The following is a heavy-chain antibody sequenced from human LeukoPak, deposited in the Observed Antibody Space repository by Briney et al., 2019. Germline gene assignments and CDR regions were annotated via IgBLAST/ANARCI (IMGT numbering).Heavy chain of an antibody. CDR3: AKDQLRYYGSNNYYSDMDF. CDR1: GYTFTSYA. CDR2: ISANNGAT. Sequence: ASVNVSCKASGYTFTSYAIAWVRQAPGRGLEWMGWISANNGATNYAQKFRGRVTMTTDTSTNTGYMELRSLPSDDTAGYSCAKDQLRYYGSNNYYSDMDFWGQGTTVTVCS. D-gene: IGHD3-10*01. V-gene: IGHV1-18*01. J-gene: IGHJ6*02.